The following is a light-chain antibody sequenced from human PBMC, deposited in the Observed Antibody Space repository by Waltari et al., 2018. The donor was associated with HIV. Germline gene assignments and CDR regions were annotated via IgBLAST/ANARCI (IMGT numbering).Light chain of an antibody. CDR2: KDN. CDR1: ALTQQS. CDR3: QSADSSGTYRV. V-gene: IGLV3-25*03. Sequence: SYELPQPASVSVSPGQTASLTCPGDALTQQSVYWYQQKPGQVPVLVIYKDNERPSGIPERFSGSSSGTTATLTISGVQAEDESDYYCQSADSSGTYRVFGGGTKVTVL. J-gene: IGLJ3*02.